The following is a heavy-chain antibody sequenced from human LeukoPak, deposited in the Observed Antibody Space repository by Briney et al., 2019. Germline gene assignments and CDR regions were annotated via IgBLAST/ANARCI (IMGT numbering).Heavy chain of an antibody. CDR3: AKAHYDYVWGSYRGPKADAFDI. CDR1: GFTFSSYA. V-gene: IGHV3-23*01. J-gene: IGHJ3*02. D-gene: IGHD3-16*02. Sequence: AGGSLRLSCAASGFTFSSYAMSWVRQAPGKGLEWVSAISGSGGSTYYADSVKGRFTISRDNSKNTLYLQMNSLRAEDTTVYYCAKAHYDYVWGSYRGPKADAFDIWGQGTMVTVSS. CDR2: ISGSGGST.